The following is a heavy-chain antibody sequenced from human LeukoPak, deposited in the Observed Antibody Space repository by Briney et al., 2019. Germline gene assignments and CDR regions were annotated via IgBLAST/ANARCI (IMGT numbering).Heavy chain of an antibody. J-gene: IGHJ6*02. D-gene: IGHD3-3*01. CDR3: ASAQYYDFWSGREDYYYGMDV. CDR1: GFTFSSYG. Sequence: GGSLRLSCAASGFTFSSYGMHWVRQAPGKGLEWVAVISYDGSNKYYADSVKGRFTISRDNSKNTLYLQMNSLRAEDTAVYYCASAQYYDFWSGREDYYYGMDVWGQGTTVTVSS. V-gene: IGHV3-30*03. CDR2: ISYDGSNK.